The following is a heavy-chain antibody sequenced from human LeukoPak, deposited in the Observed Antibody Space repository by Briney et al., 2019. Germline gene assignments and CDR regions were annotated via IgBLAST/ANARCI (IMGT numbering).Heavy chain of an antibody. CDR3: ARASYDSSNYEYFQH. Sequence: GASVKVSRKASVYTLTSYDVNWVRQATGQGLEWMGWMNHNSGNTGYAQKFQGRVTMTRNTSISTAYMELSSLRSDDTAVYYCARASYDSSNYEYFQHWGQGTLVTVSS. CDR2: MNHNSGNT. D-gene: IGHD3-22*01. CDR1: VYTLTSYD. V-gene: IGHV1-8*01. J-gene: IGHJ1*01.